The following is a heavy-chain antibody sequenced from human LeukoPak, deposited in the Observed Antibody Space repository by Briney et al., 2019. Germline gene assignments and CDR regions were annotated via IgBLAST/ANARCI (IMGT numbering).Heavy chain of an antibody. J-gene: IGHJ4*02. D-gene: IGHD3-22*01. Sequence: SETLSLTCTVSGGSIITYYWSWIRQPAGKGLEWIGRIYSSGRTNYHPSLESRVTMSVDTSKNQFSLNLTSVTAADTAVYYCSSSAYDISSYYFFNYWGQGTLVTVSS. CDR1: GGSIITYY. CDR3: SSSAYDISSYYFFNY. CDR2: IYSSGRT. V-gene: IGHV4-4*07.